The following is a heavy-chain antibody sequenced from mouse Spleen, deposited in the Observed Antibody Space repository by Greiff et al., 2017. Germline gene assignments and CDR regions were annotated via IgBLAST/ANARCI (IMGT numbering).Heavy chain of an antibody. Sequence: QVQLQQSGPELVKPGASVKISCKASGYAFSSSWMNWVKQRPGKGLEWIGRIYPGDGDTNYNGKFKGKATLTADKSSSTAYMQLSSLTSEDSAVYFCARPPITTVVAEGFAYWGQGTLVTVSA. CDR3: ARPPITTVVAEGFAY. D-gene: IGHD1-1*01. CDR1: GYAFSSSW. CDR2: IYPGDGDT. J-gene: IGHJ3*01. V-gene: IGHV1-82*01.